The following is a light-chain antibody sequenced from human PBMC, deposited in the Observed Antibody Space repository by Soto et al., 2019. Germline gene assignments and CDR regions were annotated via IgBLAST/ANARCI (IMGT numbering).Light chain of an antibody. CDR3: QKYNSAPPT. V-gene: IGKV1-27*01. CDR2: SAS. J-gene: IGKJ1*01. CDR1: QGFGNY. Sequence: DFQMTQSPSSLSASVGDRVTITCRASQGFGNYLAWYQQKPGKVPKLLIYSASTLQSGVPSRFSGSGSGTDFTLTISSLQPEDVATYYCQKYNSAPPTFGQGTKVEIK.